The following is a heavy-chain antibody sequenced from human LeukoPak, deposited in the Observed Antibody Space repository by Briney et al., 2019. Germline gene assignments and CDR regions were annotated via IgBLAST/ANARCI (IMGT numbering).Heavy chain of an antibody. CDR1: GFTFDDYG. Sequence: GGSLRLSCAASGFTFDDYGMSWVRQAPGKGLEWVSGINWNGGSKGYADPVKGRFTIARDNAKNSLYLQMNSLRAKDTGLYYCARMRCSRTSCTEGYYFDYWRQGSLVTVSS. CDR3: ARMRCSRTSCTEGYYFDY. D-gene: IGHD2-2*01. V-gene: IGHV3-20*04. J-gene: IGHJ4*02. CDR2: INWNGGSK.